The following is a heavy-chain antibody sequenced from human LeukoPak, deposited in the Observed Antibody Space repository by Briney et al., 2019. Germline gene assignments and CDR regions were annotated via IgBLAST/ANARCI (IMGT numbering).Heavy chain of an antibody. CDR1: GLTFSSYA. CDR2: ISGSGGST. D-gene: IGHD6-13*01. J-gene: IGHJ1*01. Sequence: GGSPRLSCAASGLTFSSYAMSWVRQAPGKGLEWVSAISGSGGSTYYADSVKGRFTISRDNSKNTLYLQMNSLRAEDTAVYYCARSSSCPRCYFQHWGQGTLVTVSS. V-gene: IGHV3-23*01. CDR3: ARSSSCPRCYFQH.